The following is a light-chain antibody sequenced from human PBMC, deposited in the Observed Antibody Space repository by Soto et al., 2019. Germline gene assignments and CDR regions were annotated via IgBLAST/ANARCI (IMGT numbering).Light chain of an antibody. CDR3: QQYGSSPT. V-gene: IGKV3-20*01. CDR2: DAS. CDR1: QSVRSSY. Sequence: EIVLTQSPGTLSLSPGERATLSCRASQSVRSSYLAWYQQKPGQAPRLLIYDASNRATGIPDRFSGSGSGTDFTLAISRLEPADFAVYYCQQYGSSPTFGQGTKVEIK. J-gene: IGKJ1*01.